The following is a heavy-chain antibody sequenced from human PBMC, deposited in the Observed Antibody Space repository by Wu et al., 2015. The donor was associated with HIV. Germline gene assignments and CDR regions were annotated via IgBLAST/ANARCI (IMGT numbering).Heavy chain of an antibody. J-gene: IGHJ4*02. CDR2: IIGQGAAA. D-gene: IGHD2-21*02. Sequence: QVQLVQSATEVKKPGSSVRVSCKASGDTFNNYAIIWVRQAPGQGLEWMGGIIGQGAAADYAQKFQDRVEIIADESTNSVYMEMRGLKSEDTAVYYCARVKNSRFGGDDDYWGQGTLVTVSS. CDR3: ARVKNSRFGGDDDY. CDR1: GDTFNNYA. V-gene: IGHV1-69*13.